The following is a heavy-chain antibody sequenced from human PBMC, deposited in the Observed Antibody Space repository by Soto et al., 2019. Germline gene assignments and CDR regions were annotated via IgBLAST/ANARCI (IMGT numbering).Heavy chain of an antibody. J-gene: IGHJ6*02. CDR1: GGSISSSTYY. D-gene: IGHD4-17*01. CDR2: IYYSGSA. V-gene: IGHV4-39*01. Sequence: QLQLQESGPGLVKPSETLSLTCTVSGGSISSSTYYWGWIRQPPGKGLEWIGMIYYSGSAYYNPSVKSRVTISIDTSKNPFSLRLSSVTAADTAVYYCARHGVDYGDYASYYYYGMDVWGRGTTVTVSS. CDR3: ARHGVDYGDYASYYYYGMDV.